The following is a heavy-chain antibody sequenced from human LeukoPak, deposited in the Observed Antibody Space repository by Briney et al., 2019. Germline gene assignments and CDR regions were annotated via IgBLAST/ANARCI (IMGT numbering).Heavy chain of an antibody. CDR1: GGSFSGYY. CDR3: ARGRSGGYFDY. J-gene: IGHJ4*02. D-gene: IGHD3-16*01. Sequence: KPSETLSLTCAVYGGSFSGYYWSWIRQPPGKGREWMGEINHSGSTNYNPSLKSRVTISVDTSKNQFSLKLSSVTAADTAVYYCARGRSGGYFDYWGQGTLVTVSS. CDR2: INHSGST. V-gene: IGHV4-34*01.